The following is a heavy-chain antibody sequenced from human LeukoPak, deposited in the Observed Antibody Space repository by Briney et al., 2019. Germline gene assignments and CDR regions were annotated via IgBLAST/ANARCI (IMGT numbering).Heavy chain of an antibody. CDR1: GGSISSYY. Sequence: SETLSLTCTVSGGSISSYYWSWIRQPPGKGLEWIGYIYYSGSTNYNPSLKSRVTISVDTSKNQFSLKLSSVTAADTAVYYCARGLSWGINAFDIWGQGTMVTVSS. CDR3: ARGLSWGINAFDI. D-gene: IGHD2/OR15-2a*01. J-gene: IGHJ3*02. CDR2: IYYSGST. V-gene: IGHV4-59*01.